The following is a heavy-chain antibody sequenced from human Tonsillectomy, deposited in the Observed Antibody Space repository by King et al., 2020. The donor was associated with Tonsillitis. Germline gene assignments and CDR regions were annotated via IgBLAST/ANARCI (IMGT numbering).Heavy chain of an antibody. J-gene: IGHJ4*02. CDR3: AKRPAYSTTWYCFDS. CDR2: VGATGDIR. CDR1: GFTFSSYA. V-gene: IGHV3-23*04. D-gene: IGHD2-2*01. Sequence: VQLVESGGGLVQPGGSLRLSCAASGFTFSSYAMSWVRQAPGKGLEWVSTVGATGDIRYYADSVRGRFTISSDNSKNTLYLQMNSLRAEDTAVYYCAKRPAYSTTWYCFDSWGQGTLVTVSS.